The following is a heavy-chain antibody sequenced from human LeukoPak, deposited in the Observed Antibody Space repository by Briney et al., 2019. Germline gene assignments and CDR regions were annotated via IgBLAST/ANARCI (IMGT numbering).Heavy chain of an antibody. CDR2: INQDGSQK. CDR1: GFTFSSFS. CDR3: ARDPRYYSDLYYFDY. J-gene: IGHJ4*02. D-gene: IGHD3-22*01. V-gene: IGHV3-7*01. Sequence: GGSLRLSCAASGFTFSSFSMTWVRQAPGKGLEWVANINQDGSQKDYVDSVKGRFTISRDNAKKSLYLQMNNVRAEDSAVYFCARDPRYYSDLYYFDYWGQGTLVTVSS.